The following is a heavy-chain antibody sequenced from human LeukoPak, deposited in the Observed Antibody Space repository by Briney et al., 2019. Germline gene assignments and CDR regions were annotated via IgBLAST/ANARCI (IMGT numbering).Heavy chain of an antibody. V-gene: IGHV3-43*02. CDR3: AEDYWCIRSSCYAPFTY. J-gene: IGHJ4*02. CDR1: GFTFEESV. D-gene: IGHD2-2*01. CDR2: ISGDGGST. Sequence: GGSLRLSCAASGFTFEESVMHWLRQAPGKSLEWISLISGDGGSTEYADSVKGRFTISRDNSENSLFLQMNSLRTEDTALYFCAEDYWCIRSSCYAPFTYWGQGTPVTVSA.